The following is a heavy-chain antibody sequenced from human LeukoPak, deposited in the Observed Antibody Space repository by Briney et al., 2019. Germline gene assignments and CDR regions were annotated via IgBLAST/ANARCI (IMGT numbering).Heavy chain of an antibody. Sequence: GASVKVSCKASGGTFSSYTISWVRQAPGQGLEWMGRIIPILGIANYAQKFQGRVTITADKSMSTAYMELSSLRSEDTAVYYCARGRQVAVAGTLDYWGQGTLVTVSS. CDR3: ARGRQVAVAGTLDY. J-gene: IGHJ4*02. CDR1: GGTFSSYT. CDR2: IIPILGIA. V-gene: IGHV1-69*02. D-gene: IGHD6-19*01.